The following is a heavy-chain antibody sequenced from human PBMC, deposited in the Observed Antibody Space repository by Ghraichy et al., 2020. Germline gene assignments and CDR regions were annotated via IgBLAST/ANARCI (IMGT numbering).Heavy chain of an antibody. J-gene: IGHJ3*02. CDR3: AKGVLVGANSDDAFDI. CDR1: GFTFSSYA. D-gene: IGHD1-26*01. V-gene: IGHV3-23*01. Sequence: GGSLRLSCAASGFTFSSYAMSWVRQAPGKGLEWVSAISGSGGSTYYADSVKGRFTISRDNSKNTLYLQMNSLRAEDTAVYYCAKGVLVGANSDDAFDIWGQGTMVTVSS. CDR2: ISGSGGST.